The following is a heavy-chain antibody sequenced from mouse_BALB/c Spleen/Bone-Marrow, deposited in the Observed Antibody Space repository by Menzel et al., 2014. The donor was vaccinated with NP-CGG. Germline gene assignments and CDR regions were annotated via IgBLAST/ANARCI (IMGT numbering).Heavy chain of an antibody. CDR1: GFDFSRYW. V-gene: IGHV4-1*02. D-gene: IGHD1-1*01. CDR3: ARCGYYGFLHY. CDR2: INPDSRTI. Sequence: EVQLQESGGGLVQPGGSLKLSCAASGFDFSRYWMSWVRQAPGKGLEWIGEINPDSRTINYTPSLKDKFIISRDNAKNTLDLQMSRVRSEDAGLYYCARCGYYGFLHYWGQGTTLTGSS. J-gene: IGHJ2*01.